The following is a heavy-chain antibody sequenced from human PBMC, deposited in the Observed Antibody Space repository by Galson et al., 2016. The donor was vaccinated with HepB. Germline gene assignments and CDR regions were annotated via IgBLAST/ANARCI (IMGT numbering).Heavy chain of an antibody. Sequence: SLRLSCAASGFTFSDHYMDWVRQPPGKGLQYVSLITNEGHNTYYADSVKGRFTISRDNSKNILFLHMAGLRVEDTAVYYCVRDMAPGGAGVWGQGTTVTVSS. V-gene: IGHV3-64*04. D-gene: IGHD3-16*01. CDR3: VRDMAPGGAGV. J-gene: IGHJ6*02. CDR1: GFTFSDHY. CDR2: ITNEGHNT.